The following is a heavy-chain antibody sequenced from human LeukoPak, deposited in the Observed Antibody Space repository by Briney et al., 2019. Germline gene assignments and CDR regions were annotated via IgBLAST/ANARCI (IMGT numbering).Heavy chain of an antibody. J-gene: IGHJ4*02. Sequence: GGSLRLSCAASGLTVSSNYMSWVRQAPGKGLEWVSVIYSDGSTYYADSVKGRFSISRDNSKNTLYLQLNSLRFEDTAVYYCARRPDYGGTPTFDYWGQGTLVTVPS. V-gene: IGHV3-66*01. CDR1: GLTVSSNY. D-gene: IGHD4-23*01. CDR2: IYSDGST. CDR3: ARRPDYGGTPTFDY.